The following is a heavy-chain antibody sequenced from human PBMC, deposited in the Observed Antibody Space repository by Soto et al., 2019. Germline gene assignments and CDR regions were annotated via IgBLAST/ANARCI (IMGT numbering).Heavy chain of an antibody. CDR1: GGTFSSYA. V-gene: IGHV1-69*01. Sequence: QVQLVQSGAEVKKPGSSVKVSCKASGGTFSSYAISWVRQAPGQGLEWMGGIIPIFGTANYAQKFQGRVTITADESTSTAYMELSSLRSEDTAVYYCARDRVNYYDSPKGTGAFDIWGQGTMVTVSS. J-gene: IGHJ3*02. CDR3: ARDRVNYYDSPKGTGAFDI. CDR2: IIPIFGTA. D-gene: IGHD3-22*01.